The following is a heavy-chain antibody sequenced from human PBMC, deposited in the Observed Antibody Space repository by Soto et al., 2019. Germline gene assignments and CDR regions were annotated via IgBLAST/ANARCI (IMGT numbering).Heavy chain of an antibody. D-gene: IGHD3-22*01. J-gene: IGHJ4*02. CDR3: AREGASGSHIGY. CDR1: GGTFSSYA. V-gene: IGHV1-69*01. CDR2: IIPIFGTA. Sequence: QVQLVQSGAEVKKPGSSVKVYCKASGGTFSSYAISWVRQAPGQGLEWMGGIIPIFGTANYAQKFQGRVTITADESTSTVYMELSSLRSEDTAVYYCAREGASGSHIGYWGQGTLVTVSS.